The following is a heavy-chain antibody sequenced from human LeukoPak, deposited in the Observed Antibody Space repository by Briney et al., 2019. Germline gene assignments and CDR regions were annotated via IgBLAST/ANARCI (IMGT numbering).Heavy chain of an antibody. V-gene: IGHV3-64*01. Sequence: GGSLRLSCAASGFTFSNYAMHWVRQAPGKGLEYVSAISSNGGSTYYANSVKGRFSISRDNTKNSLYLQMNSLRAEDTAVYYCARAMGTSYGFWSGSYTVSYYYYMDVWGKGTTVAVS. CDR3: ARAMGTSYGFWSGSYTVSYYYYMDV. J-gene: IGHJ6*03. CDR2: ISSNGGST. CDR1: GFTFSNYA. D-gene: IGHD3-3*01.